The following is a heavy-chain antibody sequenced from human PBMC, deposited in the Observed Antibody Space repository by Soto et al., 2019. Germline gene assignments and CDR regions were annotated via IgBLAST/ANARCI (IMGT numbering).Heavy chain of an antibody. Sequence: GASVKVSCKASGYTFTSYAMHWVRQAPGQRLEWMGWINAGNGNTKYSQKFQGRVTITRDTSASTAYMELSSLRSEDTSVDYCARDPPTATHAFDIWGKGTMVTV. CDR2: INAGNGNT. V-gene: IGHV1-3*01. J-gene: IGHJ3*02. CDR1: GYTFTSYA. D-gene: IGHD2-15*01. CDR3: ARDPPTATHAFDI.